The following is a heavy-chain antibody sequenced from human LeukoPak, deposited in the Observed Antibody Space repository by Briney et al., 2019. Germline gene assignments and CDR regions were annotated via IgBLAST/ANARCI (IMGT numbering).Heavy chain of an antibody. D-gene: IGHD6-13*01. CDR3: AREPNVAAAGTFDI. J-gene: IGHJ3*02. CDR1: GFTFSSYS. CDR2: ISSSSSYI. Sequence: GGSLRLSCAASGFTFSSYSMNWVRQAPGKGLEWVSSISSSSSYIYYADSVKGRFTISRDNAKNSLYLQMNSLRAEDTAVYYRAREPNVAAAGTFDIWGQGTMVTVSS. V-gene: IGHV3-21*01.